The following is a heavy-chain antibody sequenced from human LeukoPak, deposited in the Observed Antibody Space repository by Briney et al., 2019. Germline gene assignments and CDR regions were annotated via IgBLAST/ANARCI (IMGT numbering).Heavy chain of an antibody. Sequence: GGSLRLSCAASGFTVSSNYMSWVRQAPGKGLEWVSVIYSGGSTYYADSVKGRFTISRDNSKNTLYLQMNSLRAEDTAVYYCARDRYYYDSSGYLYYYYGMDVRGQGTTVTVSS. CDR2: IYSGGST. D-gene: IGHD3-22*01. CDR1: GFTVSSNY. J-gene: IGHJ6*02. CDR3: ARDRYYYDSSGYLYYYYGMDV. V-gene: IGHV3-53*01.